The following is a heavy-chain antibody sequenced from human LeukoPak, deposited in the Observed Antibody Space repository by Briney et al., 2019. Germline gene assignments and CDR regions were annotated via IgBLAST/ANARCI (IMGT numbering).Heavy chain of an antibody. Sequence: SVKVSCKASGYTFTGYYMHWVRQAPGQGLEWMGGIIPIFGTANYAQKFQGRVTITSDESTSTAYMELSSLRSEDTAVYYCARESPHEGAFDIWGQGTMVTVSS. CDR1: GYTFTGYY. J-gene: IGHJ3*02. CDR3: ARESPHEGAFDI. CDR2: IIPIFGTA. V-gene: IGHV1-69*13.